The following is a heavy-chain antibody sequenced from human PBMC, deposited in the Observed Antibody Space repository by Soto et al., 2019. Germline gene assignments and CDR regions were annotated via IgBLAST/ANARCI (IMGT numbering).Heavy chain of an antibody. J-gene: IGHJ6*02. CDR2: IIPIFSTA. V-gene: IGHV1-69*06. CDR1: GGTFSSYA. CDR3: ARTVVPAAVYYYYGMDV. D-gene: IGHD2-2*01. Sequence: SVKVSCKASGGTFSSYAISWVRQAPGQGLEWMGGIIPIFSTANYAQKFQGRVTITADKSTSTAYMELSSLRSEDTAVYYCARTVVPAAVYYYYGMDVWGQGTTVTVSS.